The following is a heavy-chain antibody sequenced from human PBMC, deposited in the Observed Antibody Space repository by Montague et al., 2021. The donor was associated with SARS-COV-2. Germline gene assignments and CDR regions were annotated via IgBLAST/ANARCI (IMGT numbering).Heavy chain of an antibody. D-gene: IGHD3-9*01. CDR2: IDWDDDK. CDR1: GFSLSTSGMC. J-gene: IGHJ4*02. Sequence: KPTQTLTLTCTFSGFSLSTSGMCVSWIRQPPGKALEWLARIDWDDDKYYSTSLKTRLTISKDTSKNQVVLTMTNMDPVDTATYYCARIRYDILTGYQTLFDYWGQGTLVTVSA. CDR3: ARIRYDILTGYQTLFDY. V-gene: IGHV2-70*11.